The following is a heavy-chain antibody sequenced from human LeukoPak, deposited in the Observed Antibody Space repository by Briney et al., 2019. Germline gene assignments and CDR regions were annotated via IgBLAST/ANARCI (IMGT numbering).Heavy chain of an antibody. CDR1: GGSFSGYY. CDR2: INHSGST. Sequence: PSETLSLTCAVYGGSFSGYYWSWIRQPPGKGLEWIGEINHSGSTNYNPSLKSRVTISVDTSKNQFSLKLSSVTAADTAVYYCARSGSYYGGWFDPWGQGTLVTVSS. J-gene: IGHJ5*02. V-gene: IGHV4-34*01. D-gene: IGHD1-26*01. CDR3: ARSGSYYGGWFDP.